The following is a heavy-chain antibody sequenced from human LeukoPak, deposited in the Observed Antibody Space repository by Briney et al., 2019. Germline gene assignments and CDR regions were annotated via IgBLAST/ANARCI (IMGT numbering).Heavy chain of an antibody. CDR3: ARGIVGADDAFDI. D-gene: IGHD1-26*01. J-gene: IGHJ3*02. CDR1: GFTFSSYW. V-gene: IGHV3-7*01. CDR2: IKQDGSEK. Sequence: PGGSLRLSCAASGFTFSSYWMSWVRQAPGKGLEWVANIKQDGSEKYYVDSVKGRFTISRDNAENSLYLQMNSLRAEDTAVYYCARGIVGADDAFDIWGQGTMVTVSS.